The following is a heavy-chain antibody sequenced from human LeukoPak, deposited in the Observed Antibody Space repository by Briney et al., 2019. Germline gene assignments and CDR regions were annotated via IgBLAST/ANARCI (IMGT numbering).Heavy chain of an antibody. D-gene: IGHD3-10*01. V-gene: IGHV3-7*01. CDR2: IKQDGSEK. Sequence: GGSLRLSCAASGFTFSSYWMSWVRQAPGKGLEWVANIKQDGSEKYYVDSVKGRFTISRDNAKNTLYLQMNSLRAEDTAVYYCARDYYGSGSYTHAFDIWGQGTMVTVSS. CDR1: GFTFSSYW. CDR3: ARDYYGSGSYTHAFDI. J-gene: IGHJ3*02.